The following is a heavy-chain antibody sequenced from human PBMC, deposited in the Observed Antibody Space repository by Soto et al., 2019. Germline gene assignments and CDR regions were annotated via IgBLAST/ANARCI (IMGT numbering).Heavy chain of an antibody. V-gene: IGHV3-30*18. CDR1: GFTFSSYG. J-gene: IGHJ3*02. CDR3: AKVLGSIYDFWSGSDAFDI. Sequence: QVQLVESGGGVVQPGRSLRLSCAASGFTFSSYGMHWVRQAPGKGLEWVAVISYDGSNKYYADSVKGRFTISRDNSKNTLYLQMNSLRAEDTAVYYCAKVLGSIYDFWSGSDAFDIWVQGTMVTVSS. CDR2: ISYDGSNK. D-gene: IGHD3-3*01.